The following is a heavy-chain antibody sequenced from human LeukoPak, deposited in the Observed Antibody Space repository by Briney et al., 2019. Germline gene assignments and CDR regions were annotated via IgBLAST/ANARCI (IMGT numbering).Heavy chain of an antibody. CDR3: ARFGVDYDMDV. CDR1: GGSISGHY. J-gene: IGHJ6*02. V-gene: IGHV4-59*11. CDR2: IHYSGRP. Sequence: PGSGPTLVKPSETLSLTCTVSGGSISGHYWTWIRQPPGKGLEWIGQIHYSGRPDYNPSLKSRVTISVDTSKNQLSLKVSPVTGADTAVYYCARFGVDYDMDVWGQGTTVTVSS. D-gene: IGHD3-16*01.